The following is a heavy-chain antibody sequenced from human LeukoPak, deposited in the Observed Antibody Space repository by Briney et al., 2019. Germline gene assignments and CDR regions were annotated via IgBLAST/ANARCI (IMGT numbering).Heavy chain of an antibody. J-gene: IGHJ6*02. CDR2: IYYSGST. D-gene: IGHD2-8*02. CDR3: TTGTYYYYGMDV. V-gene: IGHV4-31*03. CDR1: GGSISSGGYY. Sequence: PSETLSLTCTVSGGSISSGGYYWSWIRQHPGRGLEWIGYIYYSGSTYYNPSLKSRVTISVDTSKNQFSLKLSSVTAADTAVYYCTTGTYYYYGMDVWGQGTTVTVSS.